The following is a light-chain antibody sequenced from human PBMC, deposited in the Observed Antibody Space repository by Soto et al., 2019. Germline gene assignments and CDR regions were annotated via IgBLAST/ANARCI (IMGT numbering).Light chain of an antibody. CDR1: QSISSW. J-gene: IGKJ1*01. V-gene: IGKV1-5*01. CDR3: QQYNSYSQT. Sequence: IQMTQSPSSLSASVGDRVTITCRASQSISSWLAWYQQKPVKAPKLLIYDASSLESGVPSRFSGSGSGTEFTLTISSLQPDDFATYYCQQYNSYSQTFGQGTKVDIK. CDR2: DAS.